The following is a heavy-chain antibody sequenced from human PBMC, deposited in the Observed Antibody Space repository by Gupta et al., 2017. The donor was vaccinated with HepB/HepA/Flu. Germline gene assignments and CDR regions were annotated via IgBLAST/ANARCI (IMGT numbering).Heavy chain of an antibody. Sequence: PGKGLEWVSYISSSGSTIYYADSVKGRFTISRDNAKNSLYLQMNSLRAEDTAVYYCARTVVGAKGALVYWGQGTLVTVSS. V-gene: IGHV3-11*01. CDR2: ISSSGSTI. J-gene: IGHJ4*02. D-gene: IGHD1-26*01. CDR3: ARTVVGAKGALVY.